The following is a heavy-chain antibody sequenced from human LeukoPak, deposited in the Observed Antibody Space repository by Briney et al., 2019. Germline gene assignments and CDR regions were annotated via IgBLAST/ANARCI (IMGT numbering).Heavy chain of an antibody. CDR3: AREYSYGYVWFDP. CDR1: GDSISSSNSY. D-gene: IGHD5-18*01. CDR2: IYYSGNT. V-gene: IGHV4-39*07. Sequence: SETLSLTCTVSGDSISSSNSYWGWIRQPPGKGLEWIGSIYYSGNTYYNASLKSRVTISVDTSKNQFSLKLSSVTAADTAVYYCAREYSYGYVWFDPWGQGTLVTVSS. J-gene: IGHJ5*02.